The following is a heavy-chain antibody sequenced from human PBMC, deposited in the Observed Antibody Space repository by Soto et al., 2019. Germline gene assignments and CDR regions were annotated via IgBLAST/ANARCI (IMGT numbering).Heavy chain of an antibody. V-gene: IGHV3-23*01. Sequence: EVQLLESGGGLAQPGGSLRLSCAASGLTFSDYAMSWVRQAPGTGLEWVSSITANGGSTYYADSVKGRFTISRDNSKNTLYLQINTLRAEDTAIYFCAICRAASGSPLDYWGQGTLVTVSS. CDR1: GLTFSDYA. J-gene: IGHJ4*02. CDR2: ITANGGST. D-gene: IGHD5-12*01. CDR3: AICRAASGSPLDY.